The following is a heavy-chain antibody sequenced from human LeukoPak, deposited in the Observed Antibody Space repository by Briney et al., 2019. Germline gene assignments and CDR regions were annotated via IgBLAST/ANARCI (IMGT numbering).Heavy chain of an antibody. CDR1: GGTFSSYA. CDR2: IIPILGIA. D-gene: IGHD3-10*01. V-gene: IGHV1-69*04. Sequence: SVKVSCKASGGTFSSYAISWVRQAPGQGLEWMGRIIPILGIANYAQKFQGRVTITADKSTSTAYMELSSLRSEDPAVYSCARSELGAFDIWGQGTMVTVSS. CDR3: ARSELGAFDI. J-gene: IGHJ3*02.